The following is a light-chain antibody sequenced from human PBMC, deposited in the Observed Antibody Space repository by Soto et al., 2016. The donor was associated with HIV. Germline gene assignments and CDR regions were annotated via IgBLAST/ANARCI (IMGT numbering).Light chain of an antibody. J-gene: IGKJ2*01. CDR3: QQSYSTPXYT. V-gene: IGKV1-39*01. CDR1: QSISSY. CDR2: TAS. Sequence: DIQMTQSPSSLSASVGDRVTIICRASQSISSYLNWYQQKPGKAPNLLIYTASDLQSGVPSRFSGSGSGTDFTLTISSLQPEDFGTYYCQQSYSTPXYTFGQGTKLQIK.